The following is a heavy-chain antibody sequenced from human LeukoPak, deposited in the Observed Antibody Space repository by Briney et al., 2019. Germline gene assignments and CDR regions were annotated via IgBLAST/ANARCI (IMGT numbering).Heavy chain of an antibody. V-gene: IGHV1-46*01. J-gene: IGHJ4*02. D-gene: IGHD6-19*01. CDR3: ARGGSLAAAPHLYYFDY. Sequence: VASVNVSCKASGYTFTIYYLHWVRQAPGQGLEWMGIINPIGGSTTYAQKFQGRVTMTRDTSTSTVYMELSSLRSEDTAVYYCARGGSLAAAPHLYYFDYWGQGSLVTVSS. CDR2: INPIGGST. CDR1: GYTFTIYY.